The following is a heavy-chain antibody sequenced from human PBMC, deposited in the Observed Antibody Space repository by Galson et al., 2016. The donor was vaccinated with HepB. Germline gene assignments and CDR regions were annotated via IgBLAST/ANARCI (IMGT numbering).Heavy chain of an antibody. CDR3: ARAAVVPGARMLFDP. J-gene: IGHJ5*02. V-gene: IGHV4-4*02. D-gene: IGHD2-2*01. CDR1: GASINASNW. Sequence: SETLSLTCTVSGASINASNWWTWVRQSPGKGLEWIGETFHTGTSNNNPFLNSRFTLSIDKSNNQFSLNITSIIAADTAVYYYARAAVVPGARMLFDPWGQGTLVTVSS. CDR2: TFHTGTS.